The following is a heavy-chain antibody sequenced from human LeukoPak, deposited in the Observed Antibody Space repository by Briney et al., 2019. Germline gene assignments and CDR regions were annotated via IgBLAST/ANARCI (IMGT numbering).Heavy chain of an antibody. Sequence: GGSLRLSCAASGFPFNDYGMIWVRQAPGKGLEWVSYISSSSSYIYYADSLKGRFTISRDNAKNSLSLQMNSLRAEDTAVYYCARVHSGYVGPGGHFYYMDVWGKGTTVTVSS. CDR3: ARVHSGYVGPGGHFYYMDV. CDR1: GFPFNDYG. V-gene: IGHV3-21*01. CDR2: ISSSSSYI. J-gene: IGHJ6*03. D-gene: IGHD5-12*01.